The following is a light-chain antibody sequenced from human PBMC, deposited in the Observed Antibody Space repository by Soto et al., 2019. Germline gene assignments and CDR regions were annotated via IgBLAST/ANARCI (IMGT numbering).Light chain of an antibody. J-gene: IGKJ4*01. CDR3: QQYDTSPIT. Sequence: EIVLTQSPGILSLSPGERATLSCRASQSISSSYLAWYQQKPGQAPRLLIYGASSRATDIPDRFSGSGSGTDFTLTISRLEPEDFAVFYCQQYDTSPITFGGGTKVEIK. V-gene: IGKV3-20*01. CDR2: GAS. CDR1: QSISSSY.